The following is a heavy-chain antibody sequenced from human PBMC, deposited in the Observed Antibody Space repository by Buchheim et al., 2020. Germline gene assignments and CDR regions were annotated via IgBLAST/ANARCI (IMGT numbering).Heavy chain of an antibody. CDR1: GFTFSDYG. J-gene: IGHJ5*02. V-gene: IGHV3-33*01. D-gene: IGHD1-26*01. Sequence: QVQLVESGGGVVQPGRSLRLSCAASGFTFSDYGMYWVRQAPGKGPEWVATIWSDGSNKYYADSVKGRFTISRDNSKNTLYLQMNSLTAEDSAFYYCARDRVVGSNTYWFDPWGQGTL. CDR2: IWSDGSNK. CDR3: ARDRVVGSNTYWFDP.